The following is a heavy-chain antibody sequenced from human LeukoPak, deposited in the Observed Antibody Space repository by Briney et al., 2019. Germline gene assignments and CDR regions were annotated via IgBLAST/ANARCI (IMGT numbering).Heavy chain of an antibody. Sequence: ASVKVSCKASGYTFSSYGFSWVRQAPGQGLEWMGWISVYNGNTNNAQKLQGRVTMTTDTSTSAAYMEVRSLRSDDTAVYYCARDYGSGSPLDYWGQGTLVTVSS. CDR3: ARDYGSGSPLDY. CDR2: ISVYNGNT. J-gene: IGHJ4*02. D-gene: IGHD3-10*01. V-gene: IGHV1-18*01. CDR1: GYTFSSYG.